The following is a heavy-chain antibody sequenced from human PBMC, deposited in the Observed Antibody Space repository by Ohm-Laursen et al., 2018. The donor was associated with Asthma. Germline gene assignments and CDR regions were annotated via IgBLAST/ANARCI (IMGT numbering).Heavy chain of an antibody. D-gene: IGHD3-3*01. CDR1: GFTFRSYA. CDR2: GGSYYDGGLK. J-gene: IGHJ4*02. V-gene: IGHV3-30-3*01. CDR3: ARDVMEWYLPAFDF. Sequence: SLRFSCAASGFTFRSYAMHWVRQAPGKGLEWVAVGGSYYDGGLKYYADSVNGRFTVSRDDSKSTLYLQMNSLRPDDTAVYYCARDVMEWYLPAFDFWGQGTLVTVSS.